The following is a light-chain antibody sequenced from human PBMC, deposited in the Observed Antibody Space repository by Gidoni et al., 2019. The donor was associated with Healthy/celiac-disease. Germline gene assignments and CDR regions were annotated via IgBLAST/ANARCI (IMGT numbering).Light chain of an antibody. CDR2: GAS. CDR3: QQSGA. Sequence: EIVLTQSPGTLSLSPGESATLSCRASQSVSSSYLARYQQKPGQAPRLLIYGASSRATGIPDRFSGSGSGTDFTLTISRLEPEDFAVYYCQQSGAFGPGTKVDIK. J-gene: IGKJ3*01. CDR1: QSVSSSY. V-gene: IGKV3-20*01.